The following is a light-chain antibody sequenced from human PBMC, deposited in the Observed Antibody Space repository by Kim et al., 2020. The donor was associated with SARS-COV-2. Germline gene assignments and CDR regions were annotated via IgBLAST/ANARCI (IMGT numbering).Light chain of an antibody. J-gene: IGKJ2*01. CDR2: DAS. V-gene: IGKV3-11*01. Sequence: LSPGKMAPLPCRAHQTVSIFLALYHQKPGQPPRLLSYDASTRATGIPARFSGSGSRTDFTLSIGSLEPEDSAVYYCQQRGTWPHTFGQGTKLEI. CDR3: QQRGTWPHT. CDR1: QTVSIF.